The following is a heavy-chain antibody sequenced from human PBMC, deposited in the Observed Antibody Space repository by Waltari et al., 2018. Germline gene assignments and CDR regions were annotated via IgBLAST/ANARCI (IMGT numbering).Heavy chain of an antibody. V-gene: IGHV4-34*01. CDR2: INHSGST. D-gene: IGHD3-3*01. CDR1: GGSFSGYY. CDR3: ARGPYYDFWSGYYTSAAFDY. J-gene: IGHJ4*02. Sequence: QVQLQQWGAGLLKPSETLSPTCAVYGGSFSGYYWSWIRKPPGKGLEWIGEINHSGSTNYNPSLKSRVTISVDTSKNQFSLKLSSVTAADTAVYYCARGPYYDFWSGYYTSAAFDYWGQGTLVTVSS.